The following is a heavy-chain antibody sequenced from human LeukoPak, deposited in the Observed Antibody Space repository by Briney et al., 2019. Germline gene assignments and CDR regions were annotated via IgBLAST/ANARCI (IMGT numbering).Heavy chain of an antibody. CDR1: GYTFTGYY. V-gene: IGHV1-2*02. CDR3: ARDIPDSSGYYWSTSSNWFDP. J-gene: IGHJ5*02. Sequence: ASVKVSCKASGYTFTGYYMHWVRQAPGQGLEWMGWINPNSGGTNYAQKLQGRVTMTTDTSTSTAYMELRSLRSDDTAVYYCARDIPDSSGYYWSTSSNWFDPWGQGTLVTVSS. D-gene: IGHD3-22*01. CDR2: INPNSGGT.